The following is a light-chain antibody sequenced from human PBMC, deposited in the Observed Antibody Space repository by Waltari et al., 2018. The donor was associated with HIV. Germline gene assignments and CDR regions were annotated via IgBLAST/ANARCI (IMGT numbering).Light chain of an antibody. CDR1: SGYSNYT. V-gene: IGLV9-49*01. CDR3: GADHGSGSNWV. CDR2: VGTGGIVG. J-gene: IGLJ2*01. Sequence: QPVLTQPPSASASLGASVTLTCTLSSGYSNYTVDWYPQRPGTGPRFVMRVGTGGIVGSKGDGIPDRFSVLGSGLNRYLTINNIQEEDESDYYCGADHGSGSNWVFGGGTKLTVL.